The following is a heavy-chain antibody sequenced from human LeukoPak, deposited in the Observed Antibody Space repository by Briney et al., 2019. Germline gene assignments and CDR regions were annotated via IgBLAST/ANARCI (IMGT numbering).Heavy chain of an antibody. J-gene: IGHJ4*02. CDR3: ARTQSSGIVGATTQFDY. V-gene: IGHV4-38-2*01. CDR2: IYHSGYP. CDR1: GYSISSGYY. D-gene: IGHD1-26*01. Sequence: SETLSLTCAVSGYSISSGYYWGWIRQPPGKGLEWIGSIYHSGYPYYNPSLRSRVTMSVDTSKNLFSLELTSVTAADTAVYYCARTQSSGIVGATTQFDYWGQGTLVTVSS.